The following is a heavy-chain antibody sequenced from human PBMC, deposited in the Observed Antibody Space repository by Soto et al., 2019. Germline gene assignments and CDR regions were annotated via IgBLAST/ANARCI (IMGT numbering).Heavy chain of an antibody. Sequence: GGSLRLSCAASGFTFDDYAMHWVRQAPGKGLEWVSGISWNSGSIGYADSVKGRFTISRDNAKNSLYLQMNSLRAEDTALYYCAKDGYCSGGSCYSRGYYYYYYMDVWGKGTTVTVSS. D-gene: IGHD2-15*01. CDR2: ISWNSGSI. J-gene: IGHJ6*03. V-gene: IGHV3-9*01. CDR3: AKDGYCSGGSCYSRGYYYYYYMDV. CDR1: GFTFDDYA.